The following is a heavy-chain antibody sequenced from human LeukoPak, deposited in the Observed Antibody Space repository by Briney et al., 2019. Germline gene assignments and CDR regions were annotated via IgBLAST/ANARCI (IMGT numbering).Heavy chain of an antibody. CDR2: IYHSGST. D-gene: IGHD5-18*01. CDR3: AKGAGGFSYYNWFDP. J-gene: IGHJ5*02. V-gene: IGHV4-4*02. CDR1: GGSISSSNW. Sequence: PSETLSLTCAVSGGSISSSNWWSWVRQSPGKGLEWIGEIYHSGSTNYNPSLKSRVTISVDTSKNQFSLKLASVTAADTAIYYCAKGAGGFSYYNWFDPWGQGTLVTVSS.